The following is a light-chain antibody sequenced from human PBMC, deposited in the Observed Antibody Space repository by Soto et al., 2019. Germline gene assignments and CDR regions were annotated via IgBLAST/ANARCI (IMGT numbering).Light chain of an antibody. CDR1: QSVGSAY. Sequence: EIVLTQSPGTLSLSPGERATLSCRASQSVGSAYLAWYQHKPGQAPRLLIYGASCRATGIPDRISGSGSGTDFTLTISRLEPEDFAVYYCQQYGSSRWTFGQGTKVEAK. CDR3: QQYGSSRWT. J-gene: IGKJ1*01. CDR2: GAS. V-gene: IGKV3-20*01.